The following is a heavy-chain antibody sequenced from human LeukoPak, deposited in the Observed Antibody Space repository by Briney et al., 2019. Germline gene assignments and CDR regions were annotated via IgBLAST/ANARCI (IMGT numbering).Heavy chain of an antibody. CDR3: AKDIGPRVRSSFDY. D-gene: IGHD6-13*01. J-gene: IGHJ4*02. CDR2: ISWNSGSI. V-gene: IGHV3-9*03. CDR1: GFTFDDYA. Sequence: GGSLRLSCAASGFTFDDYAMHWARQAPGKGLEWVSGISWNSGSIGYADSVKGRFTISRDNAKNSLYLQMNSLRAEDMALYYCAKDIGPRVRSSFDYWGQGTLVTVSS.